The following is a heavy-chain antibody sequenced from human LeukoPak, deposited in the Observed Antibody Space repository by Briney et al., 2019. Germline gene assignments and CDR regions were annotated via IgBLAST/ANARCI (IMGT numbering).Heavy chain of an antibody. J-gene: IGHJ4*02. CDR3: ARASGSYDY. CDR2: IWNDGSIR. D-gene: IGHD1-26*01. Sequence: GGSLRLSCAASGFTFSIYGLHWVRQAPGKGLEWVAVIWNDGSIRYYADSVEGRFTISRDNSKNTLYLQMNNLRTEDTAVYYCARASGSYDYWGQGTLVTVSS. V-gene: IGHV3-33*01. CDR1: GFTFSIYG.